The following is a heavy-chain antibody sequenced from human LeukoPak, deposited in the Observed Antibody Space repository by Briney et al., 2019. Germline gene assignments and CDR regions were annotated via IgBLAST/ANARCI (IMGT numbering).Heavy chain of an antibody. V-gene: IGHV4-31*03. CDR2: ISYSGST. D-gene: IGHD4-23*01. Sequence: SQTLSLTRNVSGGSISSGGCYWSWIRQHPGKGLEWIGYISYSGSTYYNPSLKSRVTISVDTSKNQFSLKLSSVTAADTAIYYCARAPYYGSHSRGCFDPWGQGTLVTVSS. CDR3: ARAPYYGSHSRGCFDP. J-gene: IGHJ5*02. CDR1: GGSISSGGCY.